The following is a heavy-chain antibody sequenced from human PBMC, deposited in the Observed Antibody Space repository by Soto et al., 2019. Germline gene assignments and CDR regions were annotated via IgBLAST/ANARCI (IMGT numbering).Heavy chain of an antibody. CDR3: ARTSGYDVYYFDY. D-gene: IGHD5-12*01. J-gene: IGHJ4*02. CDR2: IYHSGST. CDR1: GGSLSSGGYY. V-gene: IGHV4-31*03. Sequence: QVQLQESGPGLVKPSQTLSLTCTVSGGSLSSGGYYWSWIRQHPRKCLEWIGYIYHSGSTYYNPSLKSRVTISVDTSKNQFSLKLSSVTAADTAVYYCARTSGYDVYYFDYWGQGTLVTVSS.